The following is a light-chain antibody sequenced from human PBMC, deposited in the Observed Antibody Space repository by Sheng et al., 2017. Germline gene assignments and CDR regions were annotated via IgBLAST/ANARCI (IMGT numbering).Light chain of an antibody. CDR2: AAF. J-gene: IGKJ4*01. CDR1: HNINTN. Sequence: DIQMTQSPSSLSASVGDRVTITCRTSHNINTNLNWFQQRPGEAPKLLIYAAFSLERGVPSRFSGSGSGTDFTLTISSLHPEDFAIYFCQQTYTTPVTFGGGSKVEI. CDR3: QQTYTTPVT. V-gene: IGKV1-39*01.